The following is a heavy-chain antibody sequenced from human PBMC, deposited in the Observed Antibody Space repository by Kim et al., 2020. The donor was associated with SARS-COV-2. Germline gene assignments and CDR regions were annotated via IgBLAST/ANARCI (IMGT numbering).Heavy chain of an antibody. V-gene: IGHV1-18*01. CDR3: AREGVGVSIVGANRPSDY. J-gene: IGHJ4*02. CDR1: GYTFTSYG. CDR2: ISTYNGNT. Sequence: ASVKVSCKASGYTFTSYGISWVRQAPGQGLEWMGWISTYNGNTNYAQKLQDRVTMTTDTSTSTAYMELRSLGSDDTAVYYCAREGVGVSIVGANRPSDYWGQGTLVTVSS. D-gene: IGHD1-26*01.